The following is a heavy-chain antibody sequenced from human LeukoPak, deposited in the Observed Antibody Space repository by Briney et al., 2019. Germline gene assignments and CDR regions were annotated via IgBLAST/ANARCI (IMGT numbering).Heavy chain of an antibody. V-gene: IGHV3-74*01. Sequence: GGSLRLSCAASGFPFRSHWMHWVRQVPGKGLVWVSHISTDGTTTNYADSVKGRFTISRDNAKDTLYLQLNSLRAEDTAIYYCSRSLGYSSGGWGQGTLVTVSS. CDR3: SRSLGYSSGG. CDR2: ISTDGTTT. D-gene: IGHD2-15*01. CDR1: GFPFRSHW. J-gene: IGHJ4*02.